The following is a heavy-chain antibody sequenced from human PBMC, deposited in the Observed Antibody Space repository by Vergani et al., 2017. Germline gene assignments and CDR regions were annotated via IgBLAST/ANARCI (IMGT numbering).Heavy chain of an antibody. D-gene: IGHD4-17*01. CDR1: GYTFTSYG. CDR3: ATEKPRDYGLDY. CDR2: ISAGNGNT. Sequence: QVQLVQSGAEVKKPGASVKVSCKASGYTFTSYGISWVRQAPGQGLEWMGWISAGNGNTKYSQKFQDRVTITRDTSATTAYMELSSLRAEDTAVYYCATEKPRDYGLDYWGQGTLVTVSS. J-gene: IGHJ4*02. V-gene: IGHV1-18*01.